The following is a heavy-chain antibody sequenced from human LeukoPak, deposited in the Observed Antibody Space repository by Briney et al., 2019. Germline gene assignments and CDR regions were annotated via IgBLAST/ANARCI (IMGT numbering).Heavy chain of an antibody. CDR3: ARGGDSSSWSVDH. D-gene: IGHD6-13*01. V-gene: IGHV4-4*07. Sequence: PSETLSLTCTVSGDSISVYYWTWIRQPAGKGLEWIGRIYTSGSANYNPSLKSRVTMSVDTSMNQFSLRLTSVTAADTAVYYCARGGDSSSWSVDHWGQGTLVTVSS. CDR1: GDSISVYY. J-gene: IGHJ4*02. CDR2: IYTSGSA.